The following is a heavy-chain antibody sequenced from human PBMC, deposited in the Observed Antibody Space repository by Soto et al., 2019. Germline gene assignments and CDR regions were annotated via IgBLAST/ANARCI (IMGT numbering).Heavy chain of an antibody. Sequence: QVQLQESGPGLVKPSETLSLTCTVSGGSSSSYYWSWIRQPPGKGLEWIGYIYYSGSTNYNPSLTSRVTISVDTSKNPFPLKLSSVTAADPAVYYCARRYGYSFAYWGQGPLVTVSS. D-gene: IGHD1-20*01. J-gene: IGHJ4*02. V-gene: IGHV4-59*08. CDR2: IYYSGST. CDR1: GGSSSSYY. CDR3: ARRYGYSFAY.